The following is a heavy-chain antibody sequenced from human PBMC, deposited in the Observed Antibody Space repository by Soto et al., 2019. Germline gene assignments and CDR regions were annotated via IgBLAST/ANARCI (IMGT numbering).Heavy chain of an antibody. D-gene: IGHD5-12*01. CDR3: ARGRLGYSGNEYFDY. Sequence: QVQLVESGGGVVQPGRSLRLSCAASGFTFSSYGMHWVRQAPGKGLEWVAVIWYDGSNKYYADSVKGRFTISRDNSKNTLYLQMNSLRAEDTAVYYCARGRLGYSGNEYFDYWGQGTLVTVSS. V-gene: IGHV3-33*01. J-gene: IGHJ4*02. CDR1: GFTFSSYG. CDR2: IWYDGSNK.